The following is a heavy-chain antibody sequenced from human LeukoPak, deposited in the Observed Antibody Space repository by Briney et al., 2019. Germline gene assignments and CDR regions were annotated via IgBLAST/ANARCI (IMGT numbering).Heavy chain of an antibody. Sequence: ASVKVSCKASGYTFTGYYMHWVRQAPGQGLEWMGWINPNSGGTNYAQKFQGRVTMTRDTSISTAYMELSRLRSDDPAVYYCARGNDYGDYFDYWGQGTLVTVSS. CDR3: ARGNDYGDYFDY. J-gene: IGHJ4*02. V-gene: IGHV1-2*02. CDR2: INPNSGGT. D-gene: IGHD4-17*01. CDR1: GYTFTGYY.